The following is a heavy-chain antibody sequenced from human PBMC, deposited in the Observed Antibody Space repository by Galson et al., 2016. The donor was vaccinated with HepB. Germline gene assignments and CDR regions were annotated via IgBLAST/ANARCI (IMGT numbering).Heavy chain of an antibody. CDR3: AKDRPYSSGWSGGIGS. V-gene: IGHV3-30*18. D-gene: IGHD6-19*01. CDR2: ISSDGSNK. J-gene: IGHJ4*02. Sequence: SLRLSCAASRFTFSRYGMHWVRQAPGKGLEWVAVISSDGSNKYYADSLKGRFTNSRDNSKNTLYLQMNSLRPEDTAVYYCAKDRPYSSGWSGGIGSWGQGTLVTVSS. CDR1: RFTFSRYG.